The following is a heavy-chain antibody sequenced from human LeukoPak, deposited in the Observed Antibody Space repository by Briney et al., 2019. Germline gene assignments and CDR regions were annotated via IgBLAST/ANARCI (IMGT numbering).Heavy chain of an antibody. Sequence: PRGSLGDSRSASGFTFCKHVMSWVRQAPGKGLEWVSVISGSGPTTFYADSVKGRFTISRDNSKNTLYLQMNGLRPEDTALYYCAKVPPGYHTLGPTENWGQGNLVTVSS. CDR2: ISGSGPTT. CDR1: GFTFCKHV. D-gene: IGHD2-15*01. CDR3: AKVPPGYHTLGPTEN. V-gene: IGHV3-23*01. J-gene: IGHJ4*02.